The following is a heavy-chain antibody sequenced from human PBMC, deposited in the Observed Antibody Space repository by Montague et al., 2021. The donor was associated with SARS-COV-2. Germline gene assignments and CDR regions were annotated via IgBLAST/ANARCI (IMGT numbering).Heavy chain of an antibody. D-gene: IGHD3-10*01. V-gene: IGHV4-34*01. CDR3: ARLRDGVVPSPILGVGPYYSYYYMDV. CDR1: GTSFSGYY. J-gene: IGHJ6*03. Sequence: SETLSLTCAVHGTSFSGYYWNWIRQPPGKGLEWIGEINHGGSTKYSPSLKSRLTISADTFKSQFSLKLTSVAAADTAVYYCARLRDGVVPSPILGVGPYYSYYYMDVWGRGTTVTVSS. CDR2: INHGGST.